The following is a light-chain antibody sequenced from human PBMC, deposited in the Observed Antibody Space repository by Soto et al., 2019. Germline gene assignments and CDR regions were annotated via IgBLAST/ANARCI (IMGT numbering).Light chain of an antibody. CDR3: QQYNNWPRT. V-gene: IGKV3-15*01. Sequence: EIVMTQSPATLSVSPGERATLSCRASQSVSINLAWYQQKPGQAPRLLIYGASSRATGIPARFSGSGSGTEFTLIISSLQSEDSAVYFCQQYNNWPRTFGQGTKVDIK. CDR2: GAS. CDR1: QSVSIN. J-gene: IGKJ1*01.